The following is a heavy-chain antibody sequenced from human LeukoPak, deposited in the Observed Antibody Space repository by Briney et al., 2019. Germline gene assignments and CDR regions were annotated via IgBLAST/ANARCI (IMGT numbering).Heavy chain of an antibody. CDR1: GGSISSYY. J-gene: IGHJ6*02. CDR3: ARQISGGYYYYNLDV. CDR2: IYYSGST. V-gene: IGHV4-59*08. Sequence: SETLSLTCTVSGGSISSYYWSWIRHPPEKGLEWIGYIYYSGSTNYNPSLKSRVTISVDTSKNQFCLKLSSVTAADTAVYYCARQISGGYYYYNLDVWGQGTTVTVSS. D-gene: IGHD3-10*01.